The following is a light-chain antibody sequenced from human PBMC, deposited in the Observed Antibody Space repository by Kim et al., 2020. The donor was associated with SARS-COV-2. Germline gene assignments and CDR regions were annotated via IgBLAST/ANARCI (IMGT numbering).Light chain of an antibody. J-gene: IGLJ2*01. CDR3: QAWDRSAVV. CDR2: QDT. V-gene: IGLV3-1*01. CDR1: KLGDKY. Sequence: VSPGQTASITCSGDKLGDKYASWYQQKPGQSPVVVIYQDTKRPSGIPERFSGSNSGNTATLTISGTQAMDEADYYCQAWDRSAVVFGGGTQLTVL.